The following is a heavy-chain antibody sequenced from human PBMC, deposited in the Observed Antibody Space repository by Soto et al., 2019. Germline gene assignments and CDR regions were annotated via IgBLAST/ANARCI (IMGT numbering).Heavy chain of an antibody. CDR2: IKQDGSEK. D-gene: IGHD3-9*01. CDR3: ARDESYDILTGYYTPQRFDY. Sequence: SLRLSCAVSGFTFSSYWMSWVRQAPGKGLEWVANIKQDGSEKYYVDSVNGRFTISRDNAKNSLYLQMNSLRAEDTAVYYCARDESYDILTGYYTPQRFDYWGQGSLVTVS. J-gene: IGHJ4*02. CDR1: GFTFSSYW. V-gene: IGHV3-7*01.